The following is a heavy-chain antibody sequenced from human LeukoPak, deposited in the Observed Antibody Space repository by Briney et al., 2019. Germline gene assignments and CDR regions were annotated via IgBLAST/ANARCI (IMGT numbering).Heavy chain of an antibody. CDR3: ARTRIAAAADFDY. J-gene: IGHJ4*02. D-gene: IGHD6-13*01. V-gene: IGHV1-8*01. Sequence: ASVKVSCKASGYTFTSYDINWVRQATGQGLEWMGWMNPNSGNTGYAQKLQGRVTMTTDTSTSTAYMELRSLRSDDTAVYYCARTRIAAAADFDYWGQGTLVTVSS. CDR2: MNPNSGNT. CDR1: GYTFTSYD.